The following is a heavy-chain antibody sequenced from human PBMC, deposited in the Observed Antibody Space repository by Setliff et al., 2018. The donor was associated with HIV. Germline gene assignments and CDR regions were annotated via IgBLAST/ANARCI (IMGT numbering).Heavy chain of an antibody. CDR3: ASHLAVGPLGYFDY. CDR2: IFHTGNT. CDR1: GGSISSFSYY. J-gene: IGHJ4*02. Sequence: PSETLSLTCTVSGGSISSFSYYWGWIRQPPGKGPEWIGSIFHTGNTYYNPSLKSRVTISVETSKNQVSLKLTSVTAADTAVYYCASHLAVGPLGYFDYWGQGTPVTV. V-gene: IGHV4-39*07. D-gene: IGHD6-19*01.